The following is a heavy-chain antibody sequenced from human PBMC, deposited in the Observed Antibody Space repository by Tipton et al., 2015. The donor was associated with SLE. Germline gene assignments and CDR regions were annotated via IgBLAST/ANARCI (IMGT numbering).Heavy chain of an antibody. J-gene: IGHJ4*02. CDR2: IYYSGST. Sequence: GLVKPSETLSLTCTVSGGSIRSYYWSWIRQPPGKGLEWIGYIYYSGSTNYNPSLKSRVTISVDTSKNQFSLKLTSVTAADTAVYYCARGGGSPSYWGQGTLVTVSS. D-gene: IGHD1-26*01. CDR1: GGSIRSYY. CDR3: ARGGGSPSY. V-gene: IGHV4-59*01.